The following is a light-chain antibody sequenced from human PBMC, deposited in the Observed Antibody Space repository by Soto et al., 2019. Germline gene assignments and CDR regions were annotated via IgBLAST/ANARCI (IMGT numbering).Light chain of an antibody. CDR1: QSISSW. CDR3: QQYNSYPLT. V-gene: IGKV1-5*03. J-gene: IGKJ4*01. CDR2: KAS. Sequence: DIQMTQSPSTLSASVGDRVTITCRASQSISSWLAWYQQKPGKAPNLLIYKASSLESWVPSRFSGSGSGTEVTLTIRSLQPDDFATYYCQQYNSYPLTFGGGTKVEIK.